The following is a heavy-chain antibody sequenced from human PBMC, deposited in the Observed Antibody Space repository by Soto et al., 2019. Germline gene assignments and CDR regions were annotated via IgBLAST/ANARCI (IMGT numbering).Heavy chain of an antibody. D-gene: IGHD6-6*01. CDR2: ISSSSFSI. J-gene: IGHJ6*02. CDR3: ARNESSNIYGMDV. CDR1: GFTFRSYS. Sequence: EVQLVESGGGLVKPRGSLRLSCAASGFTFRSYSMNWVRQAPGKGLEWVSSISSSSFSINYADSVKGRFSISRDNAQNSLHLQMNNLRAEDTAVYYCARNESSNIYGMDVWGQGTTVTVSS. V-gene: IGHV3-21*01.